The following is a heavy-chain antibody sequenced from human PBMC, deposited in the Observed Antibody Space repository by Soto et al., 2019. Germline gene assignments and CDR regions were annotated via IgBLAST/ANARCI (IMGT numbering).Heavy chain of an antibody. CDR3: AIDEGSALLWFGELSGPDWFDP. J-gene: IGHJ5*02. V-gene: IGHV3-23*01. D-gene: IGHD3-10*01. CDR1: GFTFSSYA. CDR2: ISGSGGST. Sequence: PGGSLRLSCAASGFTFSSYAMSWVRQAPGKGLEWVSAISGSGGSTYYADSVKGRFTISRDNSKNTLYLQMNSLRDEDTAVYYSAIDEGSALLWFGELSGPDWFDPWGQGTLVTVSS.